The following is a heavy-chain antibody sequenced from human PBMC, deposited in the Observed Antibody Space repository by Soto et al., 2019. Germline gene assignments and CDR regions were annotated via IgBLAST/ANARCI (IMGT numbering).Heavy chain of an antibody. D-gene: IGHD2-2*01. CDR1: GGTFSSYA. CDR2: IIPIFGTA. CDR3: ARRRLGTSWPYYGMDV. V-gene: IGHV1-69*12. Sequence: QVQLVQSGAEVKKPGSSVKVSCKASGGTFSSYAISWVRQAPGQGLEWMGGIIPIFGTANYAQKFQGRVTITADESTSTAYMELSSLRSEDTDVYYCARRRLGTSWPYYGMDVWGQGTTVTVSS. J-gene: IGHJ6*02.